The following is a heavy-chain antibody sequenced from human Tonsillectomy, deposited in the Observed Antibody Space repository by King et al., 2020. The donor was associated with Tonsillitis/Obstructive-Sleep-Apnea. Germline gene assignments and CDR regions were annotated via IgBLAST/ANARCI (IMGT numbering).Heavy chain of an antibody. V-gene: IGHV5-51*01. Sequence: VQLVESGAEVKKPGESLKISCKGSGYSFSSHWIGWVRQMPGKGLEWMGFIYPDDSDTTYSPSFQGQVTISADKSISTAYLQWSSLKATDTAIYYCARAAAYCGGDCYDYWGQGNLVTVSS. CDR3: ARAAAYCGGDCYDY. J-gene: IGHJ4*02. CDR1: GYSFSSHW. D-gene: IGHD2-21*01. CDR2: IYPDDSDT.